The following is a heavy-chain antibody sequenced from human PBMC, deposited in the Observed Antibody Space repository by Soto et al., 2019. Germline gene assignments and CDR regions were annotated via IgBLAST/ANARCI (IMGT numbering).Heavy chain of an antibody. J-gene: IGHJ6*02. Sequence: ASVKVSCKASGYTFTSYYMHWVRRAPGQGLEWMGIINPSGGSTSYAQKFQGRVTMTRDTSTSTVYMELSSLRSEDTAVYYCARDLVVVAATAYYYYGMDVWGQGTTVTVSS. V-gene: IGHV1-46*01. CDR1: GYTFTSYY. D-gene: IGHD2-15*01. CDR3: ARDLVVVAATAYYYYGMDV. CDR2: INPSGGST.